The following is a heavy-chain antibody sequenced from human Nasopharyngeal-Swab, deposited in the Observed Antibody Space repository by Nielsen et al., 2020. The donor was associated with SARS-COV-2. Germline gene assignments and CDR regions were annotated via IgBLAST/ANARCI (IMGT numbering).Heavy chain of an antibody. CDR3: ARDAELAVAGVYYYYGMDV. J-gene: IGHJ6*02. CDR1: GYTFTSYY. V-gene: IGHV1-46*01. D-gene: IGHD6-19*01. CDR2: INPSGGST. Sequence: ASVKVSCKASGYTFTSYYMHWVRQAPGQGLEWMGIINPSGGSTSYAQKFQGRVTMTRDTSTSTVYMELSSLRSEDTAVYYCARDAELAVAGVYYYYGMDVWGQGTTVTVSS.